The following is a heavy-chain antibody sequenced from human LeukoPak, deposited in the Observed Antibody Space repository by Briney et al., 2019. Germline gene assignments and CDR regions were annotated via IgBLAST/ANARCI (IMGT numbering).Heavy chain of an antibody. Sequence: PGGSLRLSCAASGFTFSSYDMNWVRQATGKSLEWFLAIVAAGDTYYPGSVKVRFTITRENAKNSVYLQMNSLRVGDTAVYYCARALSGAGLSEFDYWGQGTLVTVSS. V-gene: IGHV3-13*01. CDR1: GFTFSSYD. D-gene: IGHD3-16*02. J-gene: IGHJ4*02. CDR2: IVAAGDT. CDR3: ARALSGAGLSEFDY.